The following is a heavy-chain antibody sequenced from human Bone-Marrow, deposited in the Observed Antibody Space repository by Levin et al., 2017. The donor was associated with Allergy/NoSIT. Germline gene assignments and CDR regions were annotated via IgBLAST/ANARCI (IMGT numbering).Heavy chain of an antibody. CDR3: ARLSTRGFDP. Sequence: GGSLRLSCVVSGFSLNDYEVHWVRQAPGKGLEWVSSISQSGRSTYYTASVRGRFTTSKDNAKNSVFLQMDGLRGEDMAFYYCARLSTRGFDPWGPGTLVTVSS. CDR1: GFSLNDYE. J-gene: IGHJ5*02. CDR2: ISQSGRST. V-gene: IGHV3-21*06.